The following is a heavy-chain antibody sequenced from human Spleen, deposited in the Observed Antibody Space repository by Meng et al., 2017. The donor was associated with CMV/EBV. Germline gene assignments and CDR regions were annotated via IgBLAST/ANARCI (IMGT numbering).Heavy chain of an antibody. V-gene: IGHV1-46*01. D-gene: IGHD5-12*01. CDR1: GYTFTSDY. CDR2: INPSDGYT. CDR3: ARGVEATRGSFDY. J-gene: IGHJ4*02. Sequence: KASGYTFTSDYMHWVRQAPGQGLEWMGIINPSDGYTDYAQRFQGRVTMTRDTSTSTVYMDLSSLRSEDTAVYYCARGVEATRGSFDYWGQGTLVTVSS.